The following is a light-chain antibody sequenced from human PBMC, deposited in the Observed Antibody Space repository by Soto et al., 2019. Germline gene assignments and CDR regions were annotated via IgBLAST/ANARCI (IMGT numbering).Light chain of an antibody. Sequence: QSALTQPPSASGSPGQSVTISCTGTSSDVGGYNYVSWYQQHPGKAPKLMIYEVTKRPSGVPDRFSGSKSGNTASLTVSGLQAEDEADYYCSSYAGSNKRVFGTGTKLIVL. CDR2: EVT. CDR1: SSDVGGYNY. V-gene: IGLV2-8*01. CDR3: SSYAGSNKRV. J-gene: IGLJ1*01.